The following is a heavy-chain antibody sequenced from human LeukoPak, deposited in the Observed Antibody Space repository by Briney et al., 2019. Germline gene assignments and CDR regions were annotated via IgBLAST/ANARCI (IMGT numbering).Heavy chain of an antibody. CDR3: AREFGIVVVKGSCWFDP. CDR2: IYHSGST. J-gene: IGHJ5*02. Sequence: SETLSLTCAVSGGSISSSNWWSWVRQPPGKGLEWIGEIYHSGSTDYNPSLKSRVTISVDKSKNQFSLKLSSVTAADTAVYYCAREFGIVVVKGSCWFDPWGQGTLVTVSS. V-gene: IGHV4-4*02. D-gene: IGHD3-22*01. CDR1: GGSISSSNW.